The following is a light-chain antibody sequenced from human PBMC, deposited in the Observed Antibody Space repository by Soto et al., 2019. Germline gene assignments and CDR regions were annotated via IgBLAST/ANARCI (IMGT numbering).Light chain of an antibody. Sequence: IQLTQSPASLSASVGDRVTITCQASRGISSYLAWYQQKPGKAPKLLVYSASTLQSGVPSRFSGSGSGPDVTLTISSLQPEDSATYFCQQLNSYPQTFGQGTRLEI. CDR3: QQLNSYPQT. J-gene: IGKJ5*01. CDR2: SAS. V-gene: IGKV1-9*01. CDR1: RGISSY.